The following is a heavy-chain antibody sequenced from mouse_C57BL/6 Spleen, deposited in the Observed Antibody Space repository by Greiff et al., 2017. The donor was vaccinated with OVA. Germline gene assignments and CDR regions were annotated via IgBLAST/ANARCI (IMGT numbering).Heavy chain of an antibody. CDR2: INPNNGGT. Sequence: VQLQQSGPELVKPGASVKISCKASGYTFTDYYMNWVKQSHGKSLEWIGDINPNNGGTSYNQKFKGKATLTVDKSSSTAYMELRSLTSEDSAVYYCARLERFDYWGQGTTLTVSS. CDR3: ARLERFDY. CDR1: GYTFTDYY. J-gene: IGHJ2*01. V-gene: IGHV1-26*01.